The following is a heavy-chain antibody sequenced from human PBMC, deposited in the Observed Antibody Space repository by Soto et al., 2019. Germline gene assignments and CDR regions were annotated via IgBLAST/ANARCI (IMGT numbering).Heavy chain of an antibody. V-gene: IGHV3-30*18. CDR1: GFTFSSYG. D-gene: IGHD1-7*01. J-gene: IGHJ4*02. CDR3: AKDGITGTMGY. CDR2: ISYDGSNK. Sequence: QVQLVESGGGVVQPGRSLRLSCAASGFTFSSYGMQWVRQAPGKGLEWVAVISYDGSNKYYADSVKGRFTISRDNSKNTLYLQMNSLRAEDTAVYYCAKDGITGTMGYWGQGTLVTVSS.